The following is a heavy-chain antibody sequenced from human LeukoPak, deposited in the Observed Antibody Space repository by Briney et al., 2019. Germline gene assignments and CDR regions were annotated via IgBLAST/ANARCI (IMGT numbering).Heavy chain of an antibody. D-gene: IGHD3-22*01. CDR1: GGSLSHFC. CDR2: IFYTGST. Sequence: SETLSLTCTVSGGSLSHFCWSWIRQPPGKGLEWIGYIFYTGSTNYNPSLKSRVTISVDTSKNQFSLKLSSVTAADTAVYYCARVGYYDSSGYYSPYYYYYMDVWGKGTTVTVSS. V-gene: IGHV4-59*01. J-gene: IGHJ6*03. CDR3: ARVGYYDSSGYYSPYYYYYMDV.